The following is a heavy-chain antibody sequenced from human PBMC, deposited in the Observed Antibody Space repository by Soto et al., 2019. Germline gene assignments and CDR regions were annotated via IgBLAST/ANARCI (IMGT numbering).Heavy chain of an antibody. J-gene: IGHJ4*02. CDR2: ISGSGGST. Sequence: EVQLLESGGGLVQPGGSLRLSCAASGFTFSSYAMSWVRQAPGKGLEWVSGISGSGGSTYYADSMKGRFTISRDNSKNTLYLQMNSLSAEDTAVYYCAKDLKQWLVPGFDYWGQGTLVTVSS. V-gene: IGHV3-23*01. CDR3: AKDLKQWLVPGFDY. D-gene: IGHD6-19*01. CDR1: GFTFSSYA.